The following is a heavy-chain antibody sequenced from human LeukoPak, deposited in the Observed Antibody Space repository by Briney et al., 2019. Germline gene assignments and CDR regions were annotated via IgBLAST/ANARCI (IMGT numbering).Heavy chain of an antibody. CDR2: IDWDDDK. D-gene: IGHD7-27*01. CDR1: GFSLSTSGMC. CDR3: VRSWGSKQIYYFDH. Sequence: RESGSYAGEPTQTLTLTCTFSGFSLSTSGMCVSWIRRPPGKALEWLARIDWDDDKYYSTSLKTRLTISKDTSKNQVVLTMTNMYPVDTATYYCVRSWGSKQIYYFDHWGQGTLVTVSS. J-gene: IGHJ4*02. V-gene: IGHV2-70*11.